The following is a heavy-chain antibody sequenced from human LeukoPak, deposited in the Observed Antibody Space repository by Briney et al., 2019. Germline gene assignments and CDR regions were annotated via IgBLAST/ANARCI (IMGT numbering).Heavy chain of an antibody. CDR2: INPYSGGT. CDR1: GYTLTVYY. J-gene: IGHJ4*02. V-gene: IGHV1-2*02. Sequence: ASVKVSCTASGYTLTVYYMHWVRHAPGQGLEWMGWINPYSGGTNLAQNFQGRVTLTRDTSLNTAYMEMTSLTTDDTAVYYCARPDTIGRSGSFSSWGQGTLVTVSS. D-gene: IGHD3-10*01. CDR3: ARPDTIGRSGSFSS.